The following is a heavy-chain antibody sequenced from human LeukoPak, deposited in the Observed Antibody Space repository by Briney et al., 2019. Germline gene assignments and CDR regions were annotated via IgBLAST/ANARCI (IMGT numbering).Heavy chain of an antibody. J-gene: IGHJ5*02. CDR2: IYYSGST. CDR3: ARAPHPRYNRFDP. Sequence: SETLSLTCTVSGGSISSGGYYWSWIRQHPGTGLEWIVYIYYSGSTYYNPSLKSRVTISVDTSKNQFSLKLSSVTAADTAVYYCARAPHPRYNRFDPWGQGTLVTVSS. V-gene: IGHV4-31*03. CDR1: GGSISSGGYY.